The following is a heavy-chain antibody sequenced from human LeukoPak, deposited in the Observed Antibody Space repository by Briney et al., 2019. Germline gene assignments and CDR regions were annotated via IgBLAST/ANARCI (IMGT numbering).Heavy chain of an antibody. CDR2: IRSKANSYAT. J-gene: IGHJ6*03. D-gene: IGHD2-15*01. CDR1: GFTFSGSA. V-gene: IGHV3-73*01. CDR3: TRLGWHYYYYMDV. Sequence: GGSLRLSCAASGFTFSGSAMHWVRQASGKGLEWVGRIRSKANSYATAYAASVKGRVTISRDDSKNTAYLQMNSLKTEDTAVYYCTRLGWHYYYYMDVWGKGTTVTVSS.